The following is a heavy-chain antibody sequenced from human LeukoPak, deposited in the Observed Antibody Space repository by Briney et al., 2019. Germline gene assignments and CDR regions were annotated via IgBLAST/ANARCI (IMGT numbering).Heavy chain of an antibody. Sequence: TGESLKISCKGSGYSFTSYWIGWVRQMPGKGLEWMGIIYPGYSGSAGDSDTRYSPSFQGQVTISADKSINTAYLQWSSLKASDTAMYYCATGKGDGYIHDAFDIWGQGTMVTVSS. CDR3: ATGKGDGYIHDAFDI. D-gene: IGHD5-24*01. V-gene: IGHV5-51*01. J-gene: IGHJ3*02. CDR1: GYSFTSYW. CDR2: IYPGYSGSAGDSDT.